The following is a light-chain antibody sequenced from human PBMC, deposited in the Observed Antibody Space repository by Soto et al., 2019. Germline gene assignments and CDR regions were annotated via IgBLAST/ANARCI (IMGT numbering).Light chain of an antibody. CDR1: QSVSSY. Sequence: EIVLTQSPATLSLSPGERATLSCTASQSVSSYLAWYQQKPGQAPRLLIYDSFNRATGIPARFSGSGSGTDFTHTISSLEPEDFAVSYCQQRSTWPVTFGQGTRLEIK. CDR2: DSF. CDR3: QQRSTWPVT. J-gene: IGKJ5*01. V-gene: IGKV3-11*01.